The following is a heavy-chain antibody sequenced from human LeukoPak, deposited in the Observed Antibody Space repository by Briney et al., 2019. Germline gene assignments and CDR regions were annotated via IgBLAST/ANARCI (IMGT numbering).Heavy chain of an antibody. CDR2: ISKSDGST. CDR3: AKDLAS. D-gene: IGHD5-12*01. Sequence: GGSLRLSCAASGFTFSSYAMTWVRQAPGKGLAWVSSISKSDGSTYYADSVKGRFTISRDNSKNTVYLHMDSLRVEDTAVYYCAKDLASWGQGTLVTVSS. CDR1: GFTFSSYA. V-gene: IGHV3-23*01. J-gene: IGHJ4*02.